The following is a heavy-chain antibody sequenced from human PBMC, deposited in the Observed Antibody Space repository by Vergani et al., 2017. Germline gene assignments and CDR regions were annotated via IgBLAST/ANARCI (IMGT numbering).Heavy chain of an antibody. J-gene: IGHJ6*02. V-gene: IGHV4-34*12. CDR2: IVHTGRP. D-gene: IGHD4-11*01. CDR1: GGSFTSYN. CDR3: ARVNTETNGHLYDYYSMDV. Sequence: QVQLQQWGGGLLKPSETLSLTFVVNGGSFTSYNWTWIRQSPGEGLEWVGEIVHTGRPVSNPSLKSRLTMSVNKSRNPFSLTLNSVTATDTAIYFCARVNTETNGHLYDYYSMDVWGQGTAVTVS.